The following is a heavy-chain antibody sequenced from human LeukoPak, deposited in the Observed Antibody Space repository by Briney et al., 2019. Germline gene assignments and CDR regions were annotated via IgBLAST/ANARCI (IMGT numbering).Heavy chain of an antibody. CDR3: ARSPEVTPLAAAGISYYFDY. D-gene: IGHD6-13*01. CDR2: TYYRSKWYN. J-gene: IGHJ4*02. Sequence: SQTLSLTCAISGDSVSSNSAAWNWIRQSPSRGLEWLGRTYYRSKWYNDYAVSVKSRITINPDTSKNQFSLQLNSVTPEDTAVYYCARSPEVTPLAAAGISYYFDYWGQGTLVTVSS. V-gene: IGHV6-1*01. CDR1: GDSVSSNSAA.